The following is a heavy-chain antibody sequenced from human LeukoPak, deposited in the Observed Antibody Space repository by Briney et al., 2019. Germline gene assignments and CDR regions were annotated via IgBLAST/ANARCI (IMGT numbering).Heavy chain of an antibody. Sequence: PSGTLSLTCAVSGGSISSSNWWSWVRQPPGKGLEWIGEIYHSGSTNYNPSLKSRVTISVDKSKNQFSLKLSSVTAADTAVYYCARGGLEITMVREDYSRTFDYWGQGTLVTVSS. J-gene: IGHJ4*02. V-gene: IGHV4-4*02. CDR2: IYHSGST. CDR1: GGSISSSNW. D-gene: IGHD3-10*01. CDR3: ARGGLEITMVREDYSRTFDY.